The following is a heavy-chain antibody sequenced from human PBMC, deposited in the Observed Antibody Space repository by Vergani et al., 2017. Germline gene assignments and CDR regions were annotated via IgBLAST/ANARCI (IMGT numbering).Heavy chain of an antibody. CDR1: GGSVSSGSYY. J-gene: IGHJ4*02. CDR3: ARDRHGGSYTDYFDY. V-gene: IGHV4-61*10. D-gene: IGHD1-26*01. Sequence: QVQLQESGPGLVKPSETLSLTCTVSGGSVSSGSYYWSWIRQPAGKGLEWIGYIYYSGSTNDNPSLKSRVTISVDTSKNQFSLKLSSVTAADTAVDYCARDRHGGSYTDYFDYWGQGTLVTVSS. CDR2: IYYSGST.